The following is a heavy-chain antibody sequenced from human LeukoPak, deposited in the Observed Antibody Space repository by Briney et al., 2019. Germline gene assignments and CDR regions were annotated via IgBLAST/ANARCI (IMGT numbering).Heavy chain of an antibody. CDR2: INGTGSTT. CDR3: CDGMDV. Sequence: GGSLRLSCEASGFIFGNYYMSWVRQAPGKGLEWVAAINGTGSTTYHADSVKGRFTILRDNSKNTLYLQMNSLRSEDTATYYCCDGMDVWGQGTTVAVSS. J-gene: IGHJ6*02. CDR1: GFIFGNYY. V-gene: IGHV3-23*01.